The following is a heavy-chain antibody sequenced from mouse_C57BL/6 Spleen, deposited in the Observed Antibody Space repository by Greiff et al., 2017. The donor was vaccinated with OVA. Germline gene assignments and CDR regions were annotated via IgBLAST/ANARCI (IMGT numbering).Heavy chain of an antibody. J-gene: IGHJ1*03. CDR1: GYTFTSYW. D-gene: IGHD2-3*01. CDR3: ASGWLLRSWYFDV. Sequence: QVQLQQPGTELVKPGASVKLSCKASGYTFTSYWMHWVKQRPGQGLEWIGNINPSNGGTNYNEKFKSKATLTVDKSSSTAYMQLSSLTSEDSAVYYGASGWLLRSWYFDVWGTGTTVTVSS. CDR2: INPSNGGT. V-gene: IGHV1-53*01.